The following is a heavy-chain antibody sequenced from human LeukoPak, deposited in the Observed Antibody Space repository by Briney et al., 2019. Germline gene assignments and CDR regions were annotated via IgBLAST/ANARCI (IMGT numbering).Heavy chain of an antibody. V-gene: IGHV3-7*01. D-gene: IGHD6-19*01. CDR2: IKQDGSEK. CDR1: GFTFSSYW. J-gene: IGHJ5*02. Sequence: SLRXSCAASGFTFSSYWMSWVRQAPGKGLEWVANIKQDGSEKYYVDSVKGRFTISRGNAKNSLYLQMNSLRAEDTAVYYCAREMLAAVAAQSWGQGTLVTVSS. CDR3: AREMLAAVAAQS.